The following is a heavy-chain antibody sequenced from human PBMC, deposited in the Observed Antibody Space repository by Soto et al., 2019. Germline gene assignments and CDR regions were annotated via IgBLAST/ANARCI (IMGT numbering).Heavy chain of an antibody. CDR1: GGSISSGGYY. Sequence: PSETLSLTCTVSGGSISSGGYYWSWIRQHPGKALEWIGYIYYSGSTYYNPSLKSRVTISVDTSKNQFSLKLSSVTAADTAVYYCARDASAARPDGLTHWFDPWGQGTLVTVSS. CDR2: IYYSGST. CDR3: ARDASAARPDGLTHWFDP. D-gene: IGHD6-6*01. J-gene: IGHJ5*02. V-gene: IGHV4-31*03.